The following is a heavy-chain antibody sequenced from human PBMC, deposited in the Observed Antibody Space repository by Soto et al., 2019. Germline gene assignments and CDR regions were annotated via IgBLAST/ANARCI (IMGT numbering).Heavy chain of an antibody. Sequence: GGSLRLSCAASGFTFSSHWMSWVRQAPGKGLEWVANIKPDGSEKWYVDSVKGRFTISRDNAKNSLYLQMNSLRAEDTAVYYCARGDYYDSSGPFSDAFDIWGRGTMVTVSS. CDR3: ARGDYYDSSGPFSDAFDI. J-gene: IGHJ3*02. D-gene: IGHD3-22*01. CDR2: IKPDGSEK. V-gene: IGHV3-7*04. CDR1: GFTFSSHW.